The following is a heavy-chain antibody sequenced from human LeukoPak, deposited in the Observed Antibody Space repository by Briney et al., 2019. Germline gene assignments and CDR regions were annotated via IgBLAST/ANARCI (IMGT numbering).Heavy chain of an antibody. CDR3: ARGPIAAAPWDY. V-gene: IGHV1-8*01. CDR2: MNPNSGNT. J-gene: IGHJ4*02. D-gene: IGHD6-13*01. Sequence: ASVKVSCKASGYTFTSYDINWVRQATGQGLEWMGWMNPNSGNTGYAQKFQGRVTMTRNTSISTAYMELSSLRSEDTAVYYCARGPIAAAPWDYWGQGTLVTVSS. CDR1: GYTFTSYD.